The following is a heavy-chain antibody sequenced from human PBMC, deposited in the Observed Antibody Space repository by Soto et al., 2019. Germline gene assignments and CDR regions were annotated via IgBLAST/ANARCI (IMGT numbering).Heavy chain of an antibody. D-gene: IGHD4-17*01. CDR1: GFTFSSNA. Sequence: QVQLVESGGGVVQPGRSLRLSCAASGFTFSSNAMHWVSQAPGKGLEWVAVMSYDGSNEYYADSVKGRFTISRDNSKNTLYLQMNSLRAEDTAVYYCARDSILSGTTRPPPLDYWGQGTLVTVSS. CDR2: MSYDGSNE. CDR3: ARDSILSGTTRPPPLDY. V-gene: IGHV3-30-3*01. J-gene: IGHJ4*02.